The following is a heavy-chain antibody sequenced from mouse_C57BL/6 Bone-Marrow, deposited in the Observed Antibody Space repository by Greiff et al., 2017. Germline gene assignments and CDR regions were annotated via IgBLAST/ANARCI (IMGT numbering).Heavy chain of an antibody. CDR3: ASGGYYCNRFDY. Sequence: QVQLQQSGAELVRPGTSVKVSCKASGYAFTNYLIEWVKPRPGQGLEWIGVINPGSGGTNYNEKFKGKATLTAAKSSRHAYMQLSRLTSEDSAVYFCASGGYYCNRFDYWGQGTTLTVSS. J-gene: IGHJ2*01. CDR2: INPGSGGT. D-gene: IGHD2-1*01. V-gene: IGHV1-54*01. CDR1: GYAFTNYL.